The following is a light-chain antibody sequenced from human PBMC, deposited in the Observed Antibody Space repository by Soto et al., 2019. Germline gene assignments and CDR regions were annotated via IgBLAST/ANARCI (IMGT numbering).Light chain of an antibody. J-gene: IGLJ3*02. Sequence: QSALTQPASVSGSPGQSITISCTGTSSDVGSYNFVSWYQQHPGKAPKLMISEVRNRPSGVPNRFSVSNSCNTASLTISWRPAEDEANYYCSSYTGTSPPLVFGGGTKLTVL. CDR1: SSDVGSYNF. CDR3: SSYTGTSPPLV. V-gene: IGLV2-14*02. CDR2: EVR.